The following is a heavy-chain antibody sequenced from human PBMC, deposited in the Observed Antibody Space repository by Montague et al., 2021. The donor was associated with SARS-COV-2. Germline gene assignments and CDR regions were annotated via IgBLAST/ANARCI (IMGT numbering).Heavy chain of an antibody. J-gene: IGHJ6*02. Sequence: SLRLSCAASGFTFSSYEMNWVRQAPGKGLEWVSSISSSGSTIHYADSVKGRFTISRDNAKNSLYLQMNSLRAEDTAVYYCASDSGIENADYYYSMDVWGQGTTVTVSS. CDR1: GFTFSSYE. CDR2: ISSSGSTI. D-gene: IGHD6-25*01. CDR3: ASDSGIENADYYYSMDV. V-gene: IGHV3-48*03.